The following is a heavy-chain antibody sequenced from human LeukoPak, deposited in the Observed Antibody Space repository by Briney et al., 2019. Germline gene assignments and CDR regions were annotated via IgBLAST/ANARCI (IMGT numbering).Heavy chain of an antibody. CDR1: GFTFSSYG. CDR3: ARDSSSSDTFDY. Sequence: GGSLRLSCAASGFTFSSYGMHWVRQAPGKGLEWVAFIRYDGSNKYYADSVKGRFTISRDNSKNTLYLQMNSLRAEDTAVYYCARDSSSSDTFDYWGQGTLVTVSS. J-gene: IGHJ4*02. D-gene: IGHD6-13*01. V-gene: IGHV3-30*02. CDR2: IRYDGSNK.